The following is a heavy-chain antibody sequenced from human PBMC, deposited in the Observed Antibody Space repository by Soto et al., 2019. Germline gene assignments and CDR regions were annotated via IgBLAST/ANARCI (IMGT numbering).Heavy chain of an antibody. V-gene: IGHV4-4*01. Sequence: TLSLTCAVSGFSISSVNWWTWVRQSPQRGLEYIGEIFHDGTANYYPSFERRVAISVDTSKNQFSLKLTSVTAADTAIYFCARLVYDTRLNYMYFDFWGQGTLVTVSS. D-gene: IGHD3-10*01. J-gene: IGHJ4*02. CDR3: ARLVYDTRLNYMYFDF. CDR1: GFSISSVNW. CDR2: IFHDGTA.